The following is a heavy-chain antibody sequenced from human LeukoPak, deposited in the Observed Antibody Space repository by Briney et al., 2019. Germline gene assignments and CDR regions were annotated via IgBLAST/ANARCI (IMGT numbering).Heavy chain of an antibody. Sequence: SETLSLTCTVSGGSISSSSYYWGWIRQPPGKGLEWIGSIYCSGSTYYNPSLKSRVTISVDTSKNQFSLKLSSVTAADTAVYYCARAAWSITMIVGGGSGAFDIWGQGTMVTVSS. CDR3: ARAAWSITMIVGGGSGAFDI. D-gene: IGHD3-22*01. J-gene: IGHJ3*02. V-gene: IGHV4-39*07. CDR2: IYCSGST. CDR1: GGSISSSSYY.